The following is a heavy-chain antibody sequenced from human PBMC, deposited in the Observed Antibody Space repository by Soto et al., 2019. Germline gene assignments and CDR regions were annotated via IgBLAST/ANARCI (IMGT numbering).Heavy chain of an antibody. V-gene: IGHV4-31*03. Sequence: SETLSLTCSVSGGSISRGGYYWSWVRQHPGRGLEWIGYIYYSGNTYYNPSLKSRVTISVDTSKNQFSLKLSAVTAADTAVYYCARGRVGATTDYFDYWGQGTLVTVSS. CDR2: IYYSGNT. D-gene: IGHD1-26*01. CDR1: GGSISRGGYY. CDR3: ARGRVGATTDYFDY. J-gene: IGHJ4*02.